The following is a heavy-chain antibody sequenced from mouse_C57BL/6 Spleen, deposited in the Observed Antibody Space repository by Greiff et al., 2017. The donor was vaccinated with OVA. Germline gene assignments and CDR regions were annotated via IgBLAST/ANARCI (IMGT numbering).Heavy chain of an antibody. V-gene: IGHV1-26*01. Sequence: EVQLQQSGPELVKPGASVKISCKASGYTFTDYYMNWVKQSHGKSLEWIGDINPNNGGTSYNQKFKGKATLTVDKSSSTAYMELRSLTSEDSAVYYCARDYYDYFDYWGQGTTLTVSS. CDR2: INPNNGGT. CDR3: ARDYYDYFDY. D-gene: IGHD1-1*01. CDR1: GYTFTDYY. J-gene: IGHJ2*01.